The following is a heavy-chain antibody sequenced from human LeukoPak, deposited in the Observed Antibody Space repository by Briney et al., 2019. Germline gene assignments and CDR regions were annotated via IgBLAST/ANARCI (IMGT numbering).Heavy chain of an antibody. D-gene: IGHD6-13*01. Sequence: SVKVSCKASGYTFTGYYMHWVRQAPGQGLEWMGIINPSGGGTTYAQKFQGRVTMTRDTSTSTVYMALSSLTSEDTAVYYCARAGYWAATGYATTWGQGTLVTVSS. V-gene: IGHV1-46*03. J-gene: IGHJ5*02. CDR2: INPSGGGT. CDR1: GYTFTGYY. CDR3: ARAGYWAATGYATT.